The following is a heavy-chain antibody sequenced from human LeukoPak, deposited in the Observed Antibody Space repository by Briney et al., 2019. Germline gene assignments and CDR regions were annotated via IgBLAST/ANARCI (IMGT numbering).Heavy chain of an antibody. CDR2: MNPNSGNT. CDR3: AKATGIAVAVAVDY. CDR1: GYTFTSYD. Sequence: EASVKVSCKASGYTFTSYDINWVRQATGQGLEWMGWMNPNSGNTGYAQKFQGRVTMTRNTSISTAYMELSSLRAEDTAVYYCAKATGIAVAVAVDYWGQGTLVTVSS. J-gene: IGHJ4*02. D-gene: IGHD6-19*01. V-gene: IGHV1-8*01.